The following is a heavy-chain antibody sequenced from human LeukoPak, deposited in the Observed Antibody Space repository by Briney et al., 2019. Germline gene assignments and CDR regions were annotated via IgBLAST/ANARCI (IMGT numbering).Heavy chain of an antibody. J-gene: IGHJ5*02. CDR1: GGSFSGYY. D-gene: IGHD3-3*01. CDR2: INHSGST. V-gene: IGHV4-34*01. CDR3: ARGQRITIFGVVTRELNWFDP. Sequence: SETLSLTCAVYGGSFSGYYWSWIRQPPGKGLEWIGEINHSGSTNYNPSLKSRVTISVDTSKNQFSLKLSSVTAADTAVYYRARGQRITIFGVVTRELNWFDPWGQGTLVTVSS.